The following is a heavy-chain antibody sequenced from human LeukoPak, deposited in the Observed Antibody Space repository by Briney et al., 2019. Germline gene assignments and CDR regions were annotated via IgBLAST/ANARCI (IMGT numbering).Heavy chain of an antibody. CDR2: ISGSGGST. J-gene: IGHJ4*02. V-gene: IGHV3-23*01. D-gene: IGHD6-13*01. CDR3: AKAPKAGPRRDFDY. CDR1: GFTFSSYA. Sequence: TGGSLRLSCAASGFTFSSYAMSWVRQAPGKGLEWVSAISGSGGSTYYADSVKGRFTISRDNSKNTLYLQMNSLRAEDTAVYYCAKAPKAGPRRDFDYWGQGTLVTVSS.